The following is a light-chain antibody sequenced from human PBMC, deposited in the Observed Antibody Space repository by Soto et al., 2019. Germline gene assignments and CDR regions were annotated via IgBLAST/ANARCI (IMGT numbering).Light chain of an antibody. CDR3: QQYGRSLWT. V-gene: IGKV3-20*01. CDR2: ATS. CDR1: QSVSSTY. Sequence: EIVLTQSPGTLSLSPGERASLSCRASQSVSSTYLAWYQQKPGRAPRLLIYATSTRATGIPDRFSGSGSGTDFTLTISRLEPEDFAVYYCQQYGRSLWTFGQGTKVEIK. J-gene: IGKJ1*01.